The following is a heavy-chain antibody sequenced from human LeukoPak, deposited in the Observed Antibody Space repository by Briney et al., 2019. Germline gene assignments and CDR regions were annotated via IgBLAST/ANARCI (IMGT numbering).Heavy chain of an antibody. J-gene: IGHJ5*02. CDR1: GASMSTYY. Sequence: PSETLSLTCTVSGASMSTYYWSWIRQPPGKGLEWIAYIYHSGSTNYNPSLKSRVTISVDTSKNQFSLKLNSVTAADTAVYYCARSLRVGYCSTTSCNWFDPWGQGTLVIVSS. D-gene: IGHD2-2*03. CDR3: ARSLRVGYCSTTSCNWFDP. V-gene: IGHV4-59*12. CDR2: IYHSGST.